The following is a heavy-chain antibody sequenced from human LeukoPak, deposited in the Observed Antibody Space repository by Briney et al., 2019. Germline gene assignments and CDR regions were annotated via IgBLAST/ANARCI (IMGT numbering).Heavy chain of an antibody. CDR3: ARESSRYCSGGTCYNWFDP. Sequence: SETLSLTCAVSGYSIDSGYFWGWIRQPPGKGLEWIASIYHSGSTTYNPSLRCRVTISVDTSENQFSLKLNSVTSADTAVYYCARESSRYCSGGTCYNWFDPWGQGTLVTVSS. CDR1: GYSIDSGYF. J-gene: IGHJ5*02. CDR2: IYHSGST. D-gene: IGHD2-15*01. V-gene: IGHV4-38-2*02.